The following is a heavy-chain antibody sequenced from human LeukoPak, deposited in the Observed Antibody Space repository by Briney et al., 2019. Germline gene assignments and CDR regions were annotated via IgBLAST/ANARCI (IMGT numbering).Heavy chain of an antibody. CDR2: IYVSGST. V-gene: IGHV4-4*07. D-gene: IGHD6-13*01. CDR3: ARGSSWYDY. Sequence: PSETLSLTCTVSDGSISNYYWTWIRPPAGKGLEWIGRIYVSGSTNYNPSLKSRVTISVDTSKDQFSLKLNSVTAADTAVYYCARGSSWYDYWGQGTLVTVSS. J-gene: IGHJ4*02. CDR1: DGSISNYY.